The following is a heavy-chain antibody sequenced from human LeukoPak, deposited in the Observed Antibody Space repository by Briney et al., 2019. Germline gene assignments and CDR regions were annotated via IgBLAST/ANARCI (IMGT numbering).Heavy chain of an antibody. CDR2: INPNSGGT. D-gene: IGHD3-3*01. J-gene: IGHJ6*02. Sequence: ASVKVSCKASGYTFTGYYMHWVRQAPGQGLEWMGRINPNSGGTNYAQKFQGRVTMTRDTSISAAYMELSRLRSDDTAVYYCARGGYDFVYYYYGMDVWGQGTTVTVSS. CDR3: ARGGYDFVYYYYGMDV. CDR1: GYTFTGYY. V-gene: IGHV1-2*06.